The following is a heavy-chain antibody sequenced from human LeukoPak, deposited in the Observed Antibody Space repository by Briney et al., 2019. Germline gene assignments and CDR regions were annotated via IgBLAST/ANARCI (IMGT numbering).Heavy chain of an antibody. D-gene: IGHD4-23*01. CDR1: GGSFSDYY. V-gene: IGHV4-34*01. CDR3: ARRLYGGNFDY. J-gene: IGHJ4*02. Sequence: SETLSLTCAVYGGSFSDYYWSWIRQPPGKGLEWIGETDHSGSTNYNPSLKSRVTISVDTSKNQFSLKLSSVTAADTAVYYCARRLYGGNFDYWGQGTLVTVSS. CDR2: TDHSGST.